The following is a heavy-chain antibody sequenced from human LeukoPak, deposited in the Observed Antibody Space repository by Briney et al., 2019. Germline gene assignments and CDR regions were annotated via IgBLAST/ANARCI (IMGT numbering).Heavy chain of an antibody. V-gene: IGHV4-59*01. CDR1: GGSIRTYY. D-gene: IGHD4-23*01. J-gene: IGHJ4*02. Sequence: SETLSLTCTVSGGSIRTYYRSWIRQPPGKGLEWIGYIYYSGSTNYNPSLKSRVTISVDTSKNQFSLKLSSVTAADTAVYYCARGIYGGNSGGSFYFDYWGQGTLVTVSS. CDR2: IYYSGST. CDR3: ARGIYGGNSGGSFYFDY.